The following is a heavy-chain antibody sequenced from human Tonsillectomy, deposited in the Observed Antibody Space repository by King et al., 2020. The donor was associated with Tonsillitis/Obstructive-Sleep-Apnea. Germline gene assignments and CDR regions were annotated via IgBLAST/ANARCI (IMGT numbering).Heavy chain of an antibody. J-gene: IGHJ4*02. CDR2: ISGSGGST. Sequence: QLVQSGGGLVQPGGSLRLSCAASGFTFSSYAMSWVRQAPGKGLEWVSAISGSGGSTYYADSVKGRFTISRDNSKNTLYLQMNSLRAEDTAVYYCAKVSGGVVVEPHQGFDYWGQGTLVTVSS. V-gene: IGHV3-23*04. CDR1: GFTFSSYA. D-gene: IGHD2-2*01. CDR3: AKVSGGVVVEPHQGFDY.